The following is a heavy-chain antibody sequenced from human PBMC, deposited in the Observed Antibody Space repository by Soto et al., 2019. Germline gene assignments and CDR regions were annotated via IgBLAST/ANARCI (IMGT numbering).Heavy chain of an antibody. D-gene: IGHD4-17*01. J-gene: IGHJ4*02. CDR1: GYTFATAT. CDR2: IKAYSGNT. Sequence: QLQLVQSGPEAKNPGASVKVSCKASGYTFATATISWLRQAPGQGPEWMGWIKAYSGNTNYAQKHPGRLTMTTDTPTSTAYMELRSLTTEDTAIYYCAIADYGDDDYWGQGTLVTVSS. V-gene: IGHV1-18*01. CDR3: AIADYGDDDY.